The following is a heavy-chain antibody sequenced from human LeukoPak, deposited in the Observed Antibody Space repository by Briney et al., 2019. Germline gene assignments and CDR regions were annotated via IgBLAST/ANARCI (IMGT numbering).Heavy chain of an antibody. CDR3: AGASLRASTRVAAGNEY. Sequence: SETLSLTCTVSGGSISPHYWSWIRQPPGKGLEWIGYIYYTGSTNYNPSLKSRVTISVDTSKNQFSLKLTSVTAADTAVYYCAGASLRASTRVAAGNEYWGQGTLVTVSS. V-gene: IGHV4-59*11. CDR2: IYYTGST. J-gene: IGHJ4*02. D-gene: IGHD6-13*01. CDR1: GGSISPHY.